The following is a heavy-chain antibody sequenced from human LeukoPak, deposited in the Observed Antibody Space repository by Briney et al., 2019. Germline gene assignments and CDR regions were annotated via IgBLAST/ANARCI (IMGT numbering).Heavy chain of an antibody. CDR1: GFTCDGDA. Sequence: GGSVRLSCAACGFTCDGDAMRGWRQAPGEGVVGGSGSSWNSGSIGYADSVKGRFTISRDNAKNSLYLQMNSLRAEDTALYYCAKGAEFIVVVPMDVWGQGTTVTVSS. CDR3: AKGAEFIVVVPMDV. J-gene: IGHJ6*02. V-gene: IGHV3-9*01. CDR2: SSWNSGSI. D-gene: IGHD2-2*01.